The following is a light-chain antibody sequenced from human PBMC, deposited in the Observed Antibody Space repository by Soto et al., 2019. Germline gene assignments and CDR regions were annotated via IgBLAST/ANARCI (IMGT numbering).Light chain of an antibody. Sequence: EVVLTQSPGTLSLSPGDRATLSCGASQSVTSKLAWYQQKPGQAPRLLISGASNRATGIPDRFSGSGSGTDFTLTIIRLEPDDFALYFCQQYGGSPITFGLGTRLEIK. CDR1: QSVTSK. CDR3: QQYGGSPIT. CDR2: GAS. V-gene: IGKV3-20*01. J-gene: IGKJ5*01.